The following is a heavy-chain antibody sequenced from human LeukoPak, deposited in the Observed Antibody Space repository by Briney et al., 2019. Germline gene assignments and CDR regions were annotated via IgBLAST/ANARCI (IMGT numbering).Heavy chain of an antibody. Sequence: GGSLRLSCAASGFTFSSYAMSWVRQAPGKGLEWVSAISGSGGSTYYADSVKGRFTISRDNSKNTLYLQMNSLRAEDTAVYYCARAPQRWFLGPGGDGYYYYYMDVWGKGTTVTVSS. CDR3: ARAPQRWFLGPGGDGYYYYYMDV. J-gene: IGHJ6*03. V-gene: IGHV3-23*01. CDR1: GFTFSSYA. CDR2: ISGSGGST. D-gene: IGHD2-21*01.